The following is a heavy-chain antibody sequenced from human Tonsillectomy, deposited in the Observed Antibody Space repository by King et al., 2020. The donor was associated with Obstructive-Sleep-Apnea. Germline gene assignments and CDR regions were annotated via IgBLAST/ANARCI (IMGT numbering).Heavy chain of an antibody. J-gene: IGHJ4*02. CDR3: GRHLRVRGVPRDRYFDY. D-gene: IGHD3-10*01. Sequence: VQLVESGAEVKKPGESLKISCQGSGYSFTNFWIGWVRQMPGKGLEWMGSIYPGDSDTRYSPSFQAQVTISVDKSIDTAYLHWSGLKASDTAMYYCGRHLRVRGVPRDRYFDYWGQGALVTVSS. CDR2: IYPGDSDT. V-gene: IGHV5-51*01. CDR1: GYSFTNFW.